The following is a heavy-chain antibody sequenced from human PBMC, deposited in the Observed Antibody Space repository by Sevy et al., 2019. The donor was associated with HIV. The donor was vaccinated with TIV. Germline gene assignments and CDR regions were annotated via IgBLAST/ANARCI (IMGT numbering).Heavy chain of an antibody. D-gene: IGHD2-2*01. CDR1: GFTFDDYT. CDR3: AKDATHCSSTSCYYDY. CDR2: INWDGGRT. Sequence: GGSLRLSCAASGFTFDDYTMHWVRQAPGKGLEWVSLINWDGGRTYYADSVKGRFTISRDNSKNSLYLQMNSLRTEDTALYYCAKDATHCSSTSCYYDYWGQGTLVTVSS. V-gene: IGHV3-43*01. J-gene: IGHJ4*02.